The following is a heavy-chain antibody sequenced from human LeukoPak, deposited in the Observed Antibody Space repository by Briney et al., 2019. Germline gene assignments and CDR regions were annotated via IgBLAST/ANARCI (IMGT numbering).Heavy chain of an antibody. CDR1: GVSFSGYS. CDR3: ARGWLRSSVDF. Sequence: PSETLSLTCAVYGVSFSGYSWSWIRQTPGKGLEWIGEINHSGSTNYNPSLKSRVTISVDTSKNQFSLKLSSMTAADTAVYYCARGWLRSSVDFWGQGTLVTVSS. D-gene: IGHD5-12*01. J-gene: IGHJ4*02. CDR2: INHSGST. V-gene: IGHV4-34*01.